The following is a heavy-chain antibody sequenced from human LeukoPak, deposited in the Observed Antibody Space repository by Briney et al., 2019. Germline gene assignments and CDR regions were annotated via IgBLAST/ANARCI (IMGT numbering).Heavy chain of an antibody. Sequence: GGSLRLSCAASGFTFSSYGMHWVRQAPGKGLEWVAFIRYDGSNKYYADSVKGRFTISRDNSKNTLYLQMNSLRAEDTAVYYCAKGGTRSITMIVASFDYWGQGTLVTVSS. V-gene: IGHV3-30*02. D-gene: IGHD3-22*01. CDR1: GFTFSSYG. CDR2: IRYDGSNK. J-gene: IGHJ4*02. CDR3: AKGGTRSITMIVASFDY.